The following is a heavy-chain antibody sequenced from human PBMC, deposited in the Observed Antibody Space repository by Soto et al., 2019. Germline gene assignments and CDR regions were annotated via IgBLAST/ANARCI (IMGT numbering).Heavy chain of an antibody. CDR2: IYHSGST. D-gene: IGHD4-4*01. V-gene: IGHV4-30-2*01. Sequence: PSETLSLTCTVSGGSISSGGYSWSWIRQPPGKGLEWIGYIYHSGSTYYNPSLKSRVTISVDRSKNQFSLKLSSVTAADTAVYYCAGFTVTTAGRRYFDYWGQGTLVTSPQ. CDR1: GGSISSGGYS. CDR3: AGFTVTTAGRRYFDY. J-gene: IGHJ4*02.